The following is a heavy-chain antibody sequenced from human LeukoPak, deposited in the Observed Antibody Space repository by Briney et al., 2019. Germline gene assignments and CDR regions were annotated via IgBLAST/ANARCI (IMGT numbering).Heavy chain of an antibody. D-gene: IGHD5-24*01. Sequence: SETLSLTCTVSGGSISSSSYYWGWIRQPPGKGLEWIGSIYYSGSTYYNPSLKSRVTISVDTSKNQFSLKLSSVTAADTAVYYCAVHGRNFDYWGQGTLVTVSS. CDR2: IYYSGST. V-gene: IGHV4-39*07. J-gene: IGHJ4*02. CDR3: AVHGRNFDY. CDR1: GGSISSSSYY.